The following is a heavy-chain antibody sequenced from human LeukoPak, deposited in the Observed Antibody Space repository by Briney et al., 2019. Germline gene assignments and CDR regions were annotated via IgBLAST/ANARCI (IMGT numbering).Heavy chain of an antibody. CDR2: IIPIFGTA. V-gene: IGHV1-69*13. CDR1: GGTFSSYA. D-gene: IGHD3-10*01. Sequence: RGASVKVSCKASGGTFSSYAISWVRQAPGQGLEWMGGIIPIFGTANYAQKFQGRVTITADESTSTAYMELSSLRSEDTAVYYCARAPRNLLWFGESITGFDYWGQGTLVTVSS. J-gene: IGHJ4*02. CDR3: ARAPRNLLWFGESITGFDY.